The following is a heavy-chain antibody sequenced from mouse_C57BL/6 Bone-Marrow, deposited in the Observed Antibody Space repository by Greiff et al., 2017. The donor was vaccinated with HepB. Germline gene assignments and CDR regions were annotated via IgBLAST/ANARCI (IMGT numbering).Heavy chain of an antibody. Sequence: QVQLKESGAELAKPGASVKMSCKASGYTITTYWMHWVRQRPGQGLEWIGKINPSTGYIEHNQKFKDKATLTADKSSSTAYMQLSSLTSEDSAVYYCARDRHYSMDYWGQGTSVTVSS. CDR3: ARDRHYSMDY. V-gene: IGHV1-7*01. CDR1: GYTITTYW. D-gene: IGHD2-14*01. J-gene: IGHJ4*01. CDR2: INPSTGYI.